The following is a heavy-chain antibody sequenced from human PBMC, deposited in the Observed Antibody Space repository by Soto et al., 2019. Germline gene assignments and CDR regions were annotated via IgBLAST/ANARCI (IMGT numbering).Heavy chain of an antibody. D-gene: IGHD2-15*01. CDR2: ISHDGSNQ. CDR1: GFTFSSYG. V-gene: IGHV3-30*18. J-gene: IGHJ6*01. CDR3: GEDVCNYDYYFGMGV. Sequence: QVQLVESGGGVVKPGRSLRLSCAASGFTFSSYGMHWVRQAPGKGLEWVAVISHDGSNQYYADSVKGRITISRDNSKNHVYLEINHPGAEETGGYFWGEDVCNYDYYFGMGVRGQGTP.